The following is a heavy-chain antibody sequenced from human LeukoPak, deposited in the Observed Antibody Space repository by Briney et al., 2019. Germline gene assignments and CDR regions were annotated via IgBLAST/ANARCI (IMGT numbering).Heavy chain of an antibody. Sequence: ASVKVSCKASGYTFTGYYMHWVRQAPGQGLEWMGWINPNSGGTNYAQKFQGRVTMTRDTSISTAYMELSRLRSDDTAVYYCARMLYYSSGWFGSCYYYMDVWGKGTTVTVSS. V-gene: IGHV1-2*02. J-gene: IGHJ6*03. D-gene: IGHD6-19*01. CDR2: INPNSGGT. CDR1: GYTFTGYY. CDR3: ARMLYYSSGWFGSCYYYMDV.